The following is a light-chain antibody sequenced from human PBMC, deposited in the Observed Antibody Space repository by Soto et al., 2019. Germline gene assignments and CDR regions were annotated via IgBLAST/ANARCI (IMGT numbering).Light chain of an antibody. Sequence: QSALTQPASVSGSPGLSITISCTGTSSDIGNYNYVSWYQQHPDKAPKLIIYEVNYRPSGVSNRFSGSKSGNTASLTVSGLQADDEADYFCSSYTKSTFYVFGTGTKVTVL. CDR1: SSDIGNYNY. CDR3: SSYTKSTFYV. J-gene: IGLJ1*01. V-gene: IGLV2-14*01. CDR2: EVN.